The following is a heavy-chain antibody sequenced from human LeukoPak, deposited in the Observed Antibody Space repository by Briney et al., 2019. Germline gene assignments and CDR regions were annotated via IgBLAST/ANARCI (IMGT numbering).Heavy chain of an antibody. V-gene: IGHV6-1*01. CDR2: TYYRSKWYN. Sequence: SQTLSLTCAISGDSVSSNSVAWNWIRQSPSRGLEWLGRTYYRSKWYNDYAVSVKSRITINPDTSKNQFSLQLNSVTPEDTAVFYCARERLDGPRYFDYWGQGTLVTVSS. CDR3: ARERLDGPRYFDY. D-gene: IGHD1-1*01. J-gene: IGHJ4*02. CDR1: GDSVSSNSVA.